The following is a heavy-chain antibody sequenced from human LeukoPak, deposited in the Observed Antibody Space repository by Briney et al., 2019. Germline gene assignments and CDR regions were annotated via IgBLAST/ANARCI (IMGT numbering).Heavy chain of an antibody. V-gene: IGHV3-48*03. CDR3: ARAQYYYDSSGIDY. CDR1: GFPFSSYE. Sequence: GGSLRLSCAASGFPFSSYEMNWVRQAPGKGLEWVSYISSSGSTIYYADSVKGRFTISRDNAKNSLYLQMNSLRAEDTAVYYCARAQYYYDSSGIDYWGQGTLATVSS. D-gene: IGHD3-22*01. CDR2: ISSSGSTI. J-gene: IGHJ4*02.